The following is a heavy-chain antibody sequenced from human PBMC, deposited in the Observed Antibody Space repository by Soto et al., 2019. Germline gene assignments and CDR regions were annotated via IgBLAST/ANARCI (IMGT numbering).Heavy chain of an antibody. CDR1: GGSINNHY. V-gene: IGHV4-59*11. D-gene: IGHD2-15*01. Sequence: PSETLSLTCTVSGGSINNHYWSWIRQPPGKGLEWIGYIYYTGSTNYNPSLKSRVTMSVDTSKNQFSLKLSSVTAADTAVYYCARGGIVVVVAATPPDWFDPWGQGTLVTVSS. CDR3: ARGGIVVVVAATPPDWFDP. J-gene: IGHJ5*02. CDR2: IYYTGST.